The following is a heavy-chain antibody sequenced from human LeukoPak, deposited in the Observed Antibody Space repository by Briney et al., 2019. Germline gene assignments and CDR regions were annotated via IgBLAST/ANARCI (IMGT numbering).Heavy chain of an antibody. Sequence: GGSLRLSCAASGFTFSSYAMHWVRQAPGKGLEWVAVISYDGSNKYYADSVKGRFTISRDNSKNTLYLQMNSLRAEDTAVYYCARGGGYCGGDCYGIDYWGQGTLVTVSS. J-gene: IGHJ4*02. V-gene: IGHV3-30-3*01. CDR1: GFTFSSYA. CDR3: ARGGGYCGGDCYGIDY. D-gene: IGHD2-21*01. CDR2: ISYDGSNK.